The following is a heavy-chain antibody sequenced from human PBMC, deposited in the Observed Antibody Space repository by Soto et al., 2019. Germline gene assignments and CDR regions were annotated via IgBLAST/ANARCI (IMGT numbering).Heavy chain of an antibody. J-gene: IGHJ4*02. V-gene: IGHV1-69*01. Sequence: QVQLVQSGAEVKKPGSSVKVSCKASGGTFSSYAISWVLQAPGQGLEWMGGIIPIFGTANYAQKFQGRVTITADESTSTAYMERSSLRSEDTAVYYCARANFGDGYNYPHDYWGQGTLVTVSS. D-gene: IGHD5-12*01. CDR1: GGTFSSYA. CDR3: ARANFGDGYNYPHDY. CDR2: IIPIFGTA.